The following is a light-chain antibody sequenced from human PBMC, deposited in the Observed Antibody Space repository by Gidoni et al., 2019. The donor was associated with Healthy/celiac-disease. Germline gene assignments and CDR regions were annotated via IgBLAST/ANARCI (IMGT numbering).Light chain of an antibody. CDR2: DVS. V-gene: IGLV2-14*03. CDR1: SSDVGCYNY. J-gene: IGLJ3*02. Sequence: QSALTQPASVSWSPGQSITISCTGTSSDVGCYNYVSWYQQHPGKAPKLMIYDVSNRPSGVSNRFSGYKSGNTASLTISGLQAEEEADYYCSSYTSSSTRVFGGGTKLTVL. CDR3: SSYTSSSTRV.